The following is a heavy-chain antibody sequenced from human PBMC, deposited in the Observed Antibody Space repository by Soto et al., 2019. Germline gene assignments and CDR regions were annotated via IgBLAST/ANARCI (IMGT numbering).Heavy chain of an antibody. CDR1: GYTFTSYG. CDR2: ISAYNGNT. J-gene: IGHJ6*03. CDR3: ARELADSSSYYYYYYYMDV. D-gene: IGHD6-6*01. V-gene: IGHV1-18*01. Sequence: QVQLVQSGAEVKKPGASVKVSCKASGYTFTSYGISWVRQAPGQGLEWMGWISAYNGNTNYAQKLQGRVTMTTDTCTSTAYMELRSLRSDDTAVYYSARELADSSSYYYYYYYMDVWGKGTTVTVSS.